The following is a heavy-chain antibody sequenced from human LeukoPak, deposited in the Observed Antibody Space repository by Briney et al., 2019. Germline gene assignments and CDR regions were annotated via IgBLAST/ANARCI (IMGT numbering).Heavy chain of an antibody. Sequence: ASVKVSCKASGYTFTGYYMHWVRQAPGQGLEWMGWINPNSGGTNYAQKFQGRVTMTRDTSISTAYMELSRLRPDDTAVYYCARGVLRPYSSSWYAIYWGQGTLVTVSS. V-gene: IGHV1-2*02. CDR3: ARGVLRPYSSSWYAIY. D-gene: IGHD6-13*01. CDR1: GYTFTGYY. CDR2: INPNSGGT. J-gene: IGHJ4*02.